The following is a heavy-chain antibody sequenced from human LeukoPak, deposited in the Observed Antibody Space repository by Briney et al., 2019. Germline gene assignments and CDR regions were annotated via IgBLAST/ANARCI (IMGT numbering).Heavy chain of an antibody. V-gene: IGHV3-21*04. CDR2: ISSGSYI. J-gene: IGHJ4*02. CDR3: AKGGYYDFWSGYYIVRYYFDY. D-gene: IGHD3-3*01. Sequence: PGGSLRLSCAASGFTFSTFGMIWVRQAPGKGLEWVSSISSGSYIYYADAVKARFTISRDNARNSLYLQMNSLRAEDTAVYYCAKGGYYDFWSGYYIVRYYFDYWGQGTLVTVSS. CDR1: GFTFSTFG.